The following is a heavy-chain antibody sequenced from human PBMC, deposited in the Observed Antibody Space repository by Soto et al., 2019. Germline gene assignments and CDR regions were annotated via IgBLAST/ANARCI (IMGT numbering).Heavy chain of an antibody. V-gene: IGHV4-30-4*01. CDR1: GGSISSGDYY. CDR3: ARDWGYSSSFGFGYWFDP. D-gene: IGHD6-6*01. J-gene: IGHJ5*02. CDR2: IYYSGST. Sequence: QVQLQESGPGLVKPSQTLSLTCTVSGGSISSGDYYWSWIRQPPGKGLEWIGYIYYSGSTYYNPSLKSRVTISVDTSRNQFSLKLSSVTAADTAVYYCARDWGYSSSFGFGYWFDPWGQGTLVTVSS.